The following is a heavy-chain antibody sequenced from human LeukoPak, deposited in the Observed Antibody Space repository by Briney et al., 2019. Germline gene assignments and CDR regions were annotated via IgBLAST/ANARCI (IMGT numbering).Heavy chain of an antibody. D-gene: IGHD6-19*01. Sequence: SETLSLTCAVSGYSISSGYYWGWIRQPPGKGLEWIGSIYHSGSTYYNPSLKSRVTISVDTSKNQFSLKLSSVTAADTAVYYCARGPHEYSSGWYGLDYWAQGTLVTVSS. CDR2: IYHSGST. CDR1: GYSISSGYY. V-gene: IGHV4-38-2*01. CDR3: ARGPHEYSSGWYGLDY. J-gene: IGHJ4*02.